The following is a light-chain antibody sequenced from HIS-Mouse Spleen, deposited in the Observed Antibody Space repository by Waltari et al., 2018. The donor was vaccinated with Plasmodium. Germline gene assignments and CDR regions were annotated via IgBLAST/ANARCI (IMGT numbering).Light chain of an antibody. V-gene: IGKV3-15*01. CDR1: QSVRSN. Sequence: EIVMTQSPATLSVSPGERATISCRASQSVRSNLARYRQKPGQAPRLLIYGAATRASGMPARLSGGGSGTEFTLTSGSLQSEGFAVYYCQQYNNPRTTFGQGAKREIK. J-gene: IGKJ2*01. CDR2: GAA. CDR3: QQYNNPRTT.